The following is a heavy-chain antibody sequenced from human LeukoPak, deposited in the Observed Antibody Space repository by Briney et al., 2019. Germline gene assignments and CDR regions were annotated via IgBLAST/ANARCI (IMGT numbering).Heavy chain of an antibody. J-gene: IGHJ6*03. Sequence: GGSLRLSCAASGFTFSSYGMHWVRQAPGKGLEWVAVIRYDGSVNSYADSVKGRFTISRDNSRSTPYLQLNSLRAEDSGVYYCAKEGYFYMDVWGKGTTVTISS. CDR2: IRYDGSVN. CDR1: GFTFSSYG. V-gene: IGHV3-30*02. CDR3: AKEGYFYMDV.